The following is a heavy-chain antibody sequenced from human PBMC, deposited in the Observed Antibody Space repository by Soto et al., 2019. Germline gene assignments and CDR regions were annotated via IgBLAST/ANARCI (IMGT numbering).Heavy chain of an antibody. D-gene: IGHD3-22*01. CDR1: GGSISSGDYY. CDR3: ARASRLGWFDP. CDR2: IYYSGST. V-gene: IGHV4-30-4*01. Sequence: LSLTCTVSGGSISSGDYYWRWIRQPPGKGLEWIGYIYYSGSTYYNPSLKSRVTISVDTSKNQFSLKLSSVTAADTAVYYCARASRLGWFDPWGQGTLVTVSS. J-gene: IGHJ5*02.